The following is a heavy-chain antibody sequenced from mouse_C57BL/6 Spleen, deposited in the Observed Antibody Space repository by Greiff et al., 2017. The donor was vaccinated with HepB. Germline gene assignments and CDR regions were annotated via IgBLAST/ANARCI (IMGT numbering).Heavy chain of an antibody. CDR3: ARDRDDGSLDY. J-gene: IGHJ2*01. V-gene: IGHV5-16*01. CDR2: INYDGSST. Sequence: VQLKESEGGLVQPGSSMKLSCTASGFTFSDYYMAWVRQVPEKGLEWVANINYDGSSTYYLDSLKSRFIISRDNAKNILYLQMSSLKSEDTATYYCARDRDDGSLDYWGQGTTLTVSS. D-gene: IGHD2-3*01. CDR1: GFTFSDYY.